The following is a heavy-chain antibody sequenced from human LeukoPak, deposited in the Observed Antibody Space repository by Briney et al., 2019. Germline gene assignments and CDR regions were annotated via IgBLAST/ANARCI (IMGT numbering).Heavy chain of an antibody. V-gene: IGHV7-4-1*02. J-gene: IGHJ4*02. D-gene: IGHD3-3*01. CDR3: ARVGWNTIFGVVMSFDY. CDR1: GYTFTSYA. CDR2: INTNTGNP. Sequence: ASVKVSCKASGYTFTSYAMNWVRQAPGQGLEWMGWINTNTGNPTYAQGFTGRFVFSLDTSVSTAYLQISSLKAEDTAVYYCARVGWNTIFGVVMSFDYWGQGTLVTVSS.